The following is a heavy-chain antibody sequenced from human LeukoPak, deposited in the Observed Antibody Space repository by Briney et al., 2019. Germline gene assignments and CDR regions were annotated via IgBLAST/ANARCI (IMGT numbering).Heavy chain of an antibody. Sequence: PGGSLRLSCAASGFTFSDYYMNWVRQAPGKGLEWVSVIYSGGSTYYADSVKGRFTISRDNSKNTLYLQMNSLRAEDTAVYYCARAFRMYALHNWFDPWGQGTLVTVSS. D-gene: IGHD2-8*01. V-gene: IGHV3-53*01. CDR2: IYSGGST. CDR1: GFTFSDYY. J-gene: IGHJ5*02. CDR3: ARAFRMYALHNWFDP.